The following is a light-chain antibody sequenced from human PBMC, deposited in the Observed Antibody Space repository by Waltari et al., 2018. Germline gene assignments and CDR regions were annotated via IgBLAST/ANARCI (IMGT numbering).Light chain of an antibody. CDR2: DVI. CDR3: CSYAGRYTFI. J-gene: IGLJ2*01. CDR1: SSDIGGSNY. V-gene: IGLV2-11*01. Sequence: QSALTQPRSVSGSPGQSVTISCTGTSSDIGGSNYVSWYQQRPGKAPKHMIYDVIVRPSGVPDRFSGSKSGNTASLTISGLQSEDEAHYHCCSYAGRYTFIFGGGTKLTVL.